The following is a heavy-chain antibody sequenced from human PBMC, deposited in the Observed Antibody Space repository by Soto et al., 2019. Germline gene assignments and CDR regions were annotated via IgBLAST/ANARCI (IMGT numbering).Heavy chain of an antibody. CDR3: EKDNTAYYYYMDV. Sequence: EVQLVESGGGLVQPGRSLRLSCAASGFTFDDYAMHWVRQAPGKGLEWVSGISWNSGSIGYADSVKGRFTISRDNAKNSLYLQMNSLRAEDTALYYCEKDNTAYYYYMDVWGKGTTVTVSS. J-gene: IGHJ6*03. CDR1: GFTFDDYA. CDR2: ISWNSGSI. V-gene: IGHV3-9*01. D-gene: IGHD5-18*01.